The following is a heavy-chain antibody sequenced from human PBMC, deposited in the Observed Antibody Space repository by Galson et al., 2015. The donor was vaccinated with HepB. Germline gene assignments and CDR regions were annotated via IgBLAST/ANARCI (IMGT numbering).Heavy chain of an antibody. V-gene: IGHV1-2*02. J-gene: IGHJ4*02. Sequence: SVKVSCKASGYTFSGHYMHWVRQAPGQGLEWMGWINPRTGVTKYAQKFQGRVTITRDMSLSTVYLELNRLISDDSAVYFCARVEYCTIGVCHSYDCWGQGTLVTVSS. CDR2: INPRTGVT. CDR3: ARVEYCTIGVCHSYDC. D-gene: IGHD2-8*01. CDR1: GYTFSGHY.